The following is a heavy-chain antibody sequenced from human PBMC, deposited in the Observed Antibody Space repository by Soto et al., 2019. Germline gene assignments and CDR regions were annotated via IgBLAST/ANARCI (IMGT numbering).Heavy chain of an antibody. CDR3: AHSRLGDAGADYCGLDF. J-gene: IGHJ6*02. CDR1: GFSLSTTGEG. D-gene: IGHD3-3*01. CDR2: VHWNDDK. Sequence: QITLKEAGPTLVKPTQTLTLTCTFSGFSLSTTGEGVFWIRQPPGKAPEWLALVHWNDDKRYSPSLRSRLTIMKDTSKNAIILSITHMDPVDTGTSSCAHSRLGDAGADYCGLDFWGQGTKVIVSS. V-gene: IGHV2-5*01.